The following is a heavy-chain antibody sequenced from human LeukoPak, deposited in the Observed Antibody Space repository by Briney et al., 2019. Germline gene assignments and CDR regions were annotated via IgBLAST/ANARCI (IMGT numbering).Heavy chain of an antibody. D-gene: IGHD3-10*02. J-gene: IGHJ4*02. CDR3: ARMLGGGYTGLFDC. Sequence: GGSLRLSCAASGSTFSRFGMHWVRQAPGKGLEWVAFIRYDGSSKYYADSVKGRFTFSRDMSKNTLYLQMNNLRAEDTAVYYCARMLGGGYTGLFDCWGQGTLVTVSS. CDR1: GSTFSRFG. CDR2: IRYDGSSK. V-gene: IGHV3-30*02.